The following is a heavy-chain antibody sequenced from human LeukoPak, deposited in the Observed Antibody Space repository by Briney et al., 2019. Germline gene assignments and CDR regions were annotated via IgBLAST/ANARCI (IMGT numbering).Heavy chain of an antibody. J-gene: IGHJ4*02. V-gene: IGHV3-23*01. CDR3: AKDLGWELPAEAY. CDR2: IYGSGVSI. CDR1: GFTFKNYV. D-gene: IGHD1-26*01. Sequence: GESLKISCVASGFTFKNYVMNWVRQAPGKGLEWLATIYGSGVSISYADSVKGRFTISRDNSNNTLYLQMNSLRAEDTAMYYCAKDLGWELPAEAYWGQGILVTVSS.